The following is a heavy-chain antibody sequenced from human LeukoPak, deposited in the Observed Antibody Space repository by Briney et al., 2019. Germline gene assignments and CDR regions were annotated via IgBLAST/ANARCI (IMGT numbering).Heavy chain of an antibody. J-gene: IGHJ4*02. CDR2: ITNGSDII. D-gene: IGHD3-22*01. CDR1: RFTFSRYN. Sequence: AGSLRLSCAASRFTFSRYNMNWLGQAQGKGLEGVSYITNGSDIICYGVSVEGRFTISRDNAKNSLYLQMNSLRDEDTAVYYCAREPLIVEGSSYYFDSWGQGTLVTVSS. V-gene: IGHV3-48*02. CDR3: AREPLIVEGSSYYFDS.